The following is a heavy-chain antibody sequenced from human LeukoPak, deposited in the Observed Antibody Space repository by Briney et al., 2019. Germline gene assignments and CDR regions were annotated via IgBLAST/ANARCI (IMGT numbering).Heavy chain of an antibody. CDR3: AKVLSNSGSYSPDY. V-gene: IGHV3-21*01. CDR1: GFTFSSYS. CDR2: ISSTSSYI. Sequence: GGSLRLSCAASGFTFSSYSMNWVRQAPGKGLEWVSFISSTSSYINYADSVKGRFTISRDNAKNSLYLQMNSLRAEDTAVYYCAKVLSNSGSYSPDYWGQGTLVTVSS. D-gene: IGHD1-26*01. J-gene: IGHJ4*02.